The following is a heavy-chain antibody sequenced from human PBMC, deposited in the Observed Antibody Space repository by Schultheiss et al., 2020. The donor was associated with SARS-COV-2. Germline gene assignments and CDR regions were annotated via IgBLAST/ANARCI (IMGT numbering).Heavy chain of an antibody. CDR2: ISSSSSTI. Sequence: GESLKISCAASGFTFSSYSMNWVRQAPGKGLEWVSYISSSSSTIYYADSVKGRFTISRDNAKNSLYLQMNSLRAEDTAVYYCARDSYNWGAPIPDAFDIWGQGTMVTVSS. V-gene: IGHV3-48*01. J-gene: IGHJ3*02. CDR3: ARDSYNWGAPIPDAFDI. D-gene: IGHD1-1*01. CDR1: GFTFSSYS.